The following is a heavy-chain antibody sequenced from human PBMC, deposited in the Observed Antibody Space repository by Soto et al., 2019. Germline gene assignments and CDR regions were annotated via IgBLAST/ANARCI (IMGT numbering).Heavy chain of an antibody. CDR1: GFTFSSYA. CDR2: ISGSGNTS. D-gene: IGHD6-13*01. Sequence: EVQLLESGGGLVQPGGSLRLSCAASGFTFSSYAMTWVRQAPGKGLEWVSAISGSGNTSYYADSVKGRFTISRDSSKKMLYLQMNSLRPEDTAAYYCAKDRGRTWYEDYWGQGTLVTVSS. V-gene: IGHV3-23*01. CDR3: AKDRGRTWYEDY. J-gene: IGHJ4*02.